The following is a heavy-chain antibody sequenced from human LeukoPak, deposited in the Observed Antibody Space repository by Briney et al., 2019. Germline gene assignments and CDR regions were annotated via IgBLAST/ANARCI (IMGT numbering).Heavy chain of an antibody. D-gene: IGHD3-22*01. CDR3: ARDRGEYYDSSGYYPPYYPMDV. CDR1: GYTFTGYY. Sequence: GASVKVSCKASGYTFTGYYMHWVRQAPGQGLEWMGWINPNSGGTNYAQKFQGRVTMTRDTSISTAYMELSRLRSDDTAVYYCARDRGEYYDSSGYYPPYYPMDVWGQGTTVTVSS. J-gene: IGHJ6*02. V-gene: IGHV1-2*02. CDR2: INPNSGGT.